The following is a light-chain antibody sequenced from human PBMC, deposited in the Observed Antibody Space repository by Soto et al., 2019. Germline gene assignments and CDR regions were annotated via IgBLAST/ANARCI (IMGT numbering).Light chain of an antibody. J-gene: IGLJ3*02. CDR2: EGS. CDR1: NSDVGGYNL. CDR3: CSYAGSSTGV. V-gene: IGLV2-23*01. Sequence: QSALTQPASVSGSLGQSITISCTGTNSDVGGYNLVSWYQQHPGKAPKLMTYEGSKRPSGVSNRFSGSKSGNTASLTISGLQAEDEADYYCCSYAGSSTGVFGGGTKVTVL.